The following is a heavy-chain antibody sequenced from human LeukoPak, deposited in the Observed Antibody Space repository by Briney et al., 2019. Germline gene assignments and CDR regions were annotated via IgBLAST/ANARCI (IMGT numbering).Heavy chain of an antibody. Sequence: PGGSLRLSCAASGFTFSSYARHWGRQSPGKGLEWVAVISYDGSNKYYADYVKGRFTISRDNSKNTLYLQMNSMRAEDTAVYYCARDSAMAYWGQGTLVTVSS. J-gene: IGHJ4*02. CDR1: GFTFSSYA. V-gene: IGHV3-30*04. CDR3: ARDSAMAY. CDR2: ISYDGSNK. D-gene: IGHD5-18*01.